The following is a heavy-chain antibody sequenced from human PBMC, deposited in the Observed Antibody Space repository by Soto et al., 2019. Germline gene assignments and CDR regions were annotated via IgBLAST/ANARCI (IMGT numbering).Heavy chain of an antibody. Sequence: QVQLVESGGGVVQPGRSLRLSCAASGFSFSGHGMHWVRQAPGKGLEWVAVISYDGTNKYYADSVKGRFTISRDNSKNTLYLQMNSLRVEDTALYYCAKDRGSSGWDDYWGQGTLVTVSS. CDR3: AKDRGSSGWDDY. CDR1: GFSFSGHG. V-gene: IGHV3-30*18. D-gene: IGHD6-19*01. J-gene: IGHJ4*02. CDR2: ISYDGTNK.